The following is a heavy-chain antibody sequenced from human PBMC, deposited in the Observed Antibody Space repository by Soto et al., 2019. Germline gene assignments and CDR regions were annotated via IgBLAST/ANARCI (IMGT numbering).Heavy chain of an antibody. D-gene: IGHD3-22*01. CDR2: IYYSGST. J-gene: IGHJ4*02. Sequence: PSETLALTCTVSGGSISSGGYYWSWIRQHPGKGLEWIGDIYYSGSTYYNPSLKSRVTISVDTSKNQFSLKLSSVTAADTAVYYCASASDYYDSSGLDYWGQANPVPVSP. CDR1: GGSISSGGYY. V-gene: IGHV4-31*03. CDR3: ASASDYYDSSGLDY.